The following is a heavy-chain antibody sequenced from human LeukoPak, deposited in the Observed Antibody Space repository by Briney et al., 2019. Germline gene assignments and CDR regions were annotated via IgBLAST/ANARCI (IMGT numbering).Heavy chain of an antibody. D-gene: IGHD2-2*01. J-gene: IGHJ4*02. CDR1: GGTFSSYA. Sequence: ASVKVSCKASGGTFSSYAISWVRQAPGQGLEWMGGIIPIFGTANYAQKLQGRVTMTTDTSTSTAYMELRSLRSDDTAVYYCARREYCSSTSCYYYWGQGTLDTVSS. CDR2: IIPIFGTA. V-gene: IGHV1-69*05. CDR3: ARREYCSSTSCYYY.